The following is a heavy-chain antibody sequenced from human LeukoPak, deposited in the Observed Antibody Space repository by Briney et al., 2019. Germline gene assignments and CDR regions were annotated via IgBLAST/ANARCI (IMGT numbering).Heavy chain of an antibody. J-gene: IGHJ4*02. V-gene: IGHV4-34*01. Sequence: SETLSLTCAVYGGSFSGYYWSWIRQPPGKGLEWVGEISHSGSTNYNPSLKSRVTISVDTSKNQFSLKLSSVTAADTAVYYCARGGSGYDFWSGYSYYFDYWGQGTLVTVSS. CDR2: ISHSGST. CDR3: ARGGSGYDFWSGYSYYFDY. CDR1: GGSFSGYY. D-gene: IGHD3-3*01.